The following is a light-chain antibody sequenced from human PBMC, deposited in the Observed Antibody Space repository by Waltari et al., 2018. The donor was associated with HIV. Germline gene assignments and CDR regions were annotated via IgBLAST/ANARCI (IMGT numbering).Light chain of an antibody. Sequence: NFMLTQPHSVAESPGKTVTISCTRSSGRIASTYVQWYQQRPGSSPTTVIYEDKQRPSGIPDRFSGSIDSSSNSASLTISGLKTEDEADYYCQSYDSSNVIFGGGTKLTVL. CDR1: SGRIASTY. J-gene: IGLJ2*01. CDR2: EDK. V-gene: IGLV6-57*01. CDR3: QSYDSSNVI.